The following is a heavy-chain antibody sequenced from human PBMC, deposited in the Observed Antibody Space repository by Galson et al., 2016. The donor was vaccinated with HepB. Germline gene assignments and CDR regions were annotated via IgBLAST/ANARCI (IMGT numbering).Heavy chain of an antibody. CDR2: ISSSGHST. D-gene: IGHD6-6*01. CDR3: ARSSATVH. CDR1: GFGFSSYG. Sequence: SLRLSCAASGFGFSSYGMSWVRQAPGKGLEWVSYISSSGHSTIYADSVKGRFTISSDNVENSVYLQMNSLTAADAGIYFCARSSATVHWGQGTLVTVSS. V-gene: IGHV3-48*01. J-gene: IGHJ4*02.